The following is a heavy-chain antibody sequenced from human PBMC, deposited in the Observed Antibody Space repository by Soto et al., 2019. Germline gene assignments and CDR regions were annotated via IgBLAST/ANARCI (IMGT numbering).Heavy chain of an antibody. Sequence: GGSLRLSCAASGFTFSSYGMHWVRQAPGKGLEWVAVISYDGSNKYYADSVKGRFTISRDNSKNTLYLQMNSLRAEDTAVYYCAKDLYEAMIVAYGMDVRGQGTTVTVSS. CDR3: AKDLYEAMIVAYGMDV. J-gene: IGHJ6*02. D-gene: IGHD3-22*01. CDR1: GFTFSSYG. CDR2: ISYDGSNK. V-gene: IGHV3-30*18.